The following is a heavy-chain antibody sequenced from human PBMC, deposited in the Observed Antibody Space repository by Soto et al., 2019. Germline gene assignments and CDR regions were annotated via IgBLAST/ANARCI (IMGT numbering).Heavy chain of an antibody. J-gene: IGHJ5*02. V-gene: IGHV3-23*01. CDR3: AKDPGEQWLVSNWFDP. D-gene: IGHD6-19*01. CDR2: ISGSGGST. CDR1: GFTFSSYA. Sequence: GGSLRLSCAASGFTFSSYAMSWVRQAPGKGLEWVSAISGSGGSTYYADSVKGRFTISRDNSKNTLYLQMNSLRAEDTAVYYCAKDPGEQWLVSNWFDPWGQGTLVTVSS.